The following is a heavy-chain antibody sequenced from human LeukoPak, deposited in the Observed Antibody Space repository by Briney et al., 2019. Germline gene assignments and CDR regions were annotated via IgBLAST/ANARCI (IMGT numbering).Heavy chain of an antibody. Sequence: TSQTLSLTCTVSGDSISSVDYYWSWIRQPPGKGLERIGYIYYSGSPYYNPSLKSRVTISVDTSKNQFSLKLSSVTAADTAVYYCARSCGDYYFDYWGQGTLVTVSS. J-gene: IGHJ4*02. D-gene: IGHD4-17*01. CDR3: ARSCGDYYFDY. V-gene: IGHV4-30-4*08. CDR1: GDSISSVDYY. CDR2: IYYSGSP.